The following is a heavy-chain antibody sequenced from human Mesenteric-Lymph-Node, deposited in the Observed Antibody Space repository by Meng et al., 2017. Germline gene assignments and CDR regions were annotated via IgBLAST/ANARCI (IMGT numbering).Heavy chain of an antibody. J-gene: IGHJ4*02. CDR2: IYYTGST. V-gene: IGHV4-30-4*01. CDR1: GGSINSGDYY. Sequence: VRLQVAGPGLVKPSQTPSLTWTVSGGSINSGDYYWSWIRQPPGKGLEWIGYIYYTGSTYYNPSLKSRVTISMDTSKNQFSLRLSSVTAADTAVYYCARNYYFDYWGQGTLVTVSS. CDR3: ARNYYFDY.